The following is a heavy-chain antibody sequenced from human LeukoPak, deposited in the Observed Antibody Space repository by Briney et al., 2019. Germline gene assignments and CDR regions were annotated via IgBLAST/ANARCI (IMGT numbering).Heavy chain of an antibody. CDR3: ARVNDFWSGYRFDP. D-gene: IGHD3-3*01. CDR1: GYTFTSYY. J-gene: IGHJ5*02. Sequence: GASVKVSCKASGYTFTSYYMHWVRQAPGQGLEWMGGIIPIFGTANYAQKFQGRVTITADESTSTAYMELSSLRSEDTAVYYCARVNDFWSGYRFDPWGQGTLVTVSS. CDR2: IIPIFGTA. V-gene: IGHV1-69*13.